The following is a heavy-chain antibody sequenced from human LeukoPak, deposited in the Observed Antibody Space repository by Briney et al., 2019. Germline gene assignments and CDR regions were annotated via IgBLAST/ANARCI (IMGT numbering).Heavy chain of an antibody. CDR3: ARYGCNSLACYEDY. V-gene: IGHV1-18*01. CDR2: ISVHDGHT. D-gene: IGHD2-15*01. Sequence: ASVKVSCKASGYTFTAYPLNWVRQAPGQGLEWMGWISVHDGHTNYAEKFQGRVTMTADTSTNTAYMELTSLTSDDTAVYYCARYGCNSLACYEDYWGQGTLVTVSS. CDR1: GYTFTAYP. J-gene: IGHJ4*02.